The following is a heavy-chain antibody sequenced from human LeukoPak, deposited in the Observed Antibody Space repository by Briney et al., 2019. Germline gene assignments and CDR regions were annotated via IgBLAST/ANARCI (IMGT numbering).Heavy chain of an antibody. CDR3: ARDYSSSSGWFDP. D-gene: IGHD6-13*01. J-gene: IGHJ5*02. Sequence: GASVKVYCKASGYTFTSYAMHWVRQAPGQRLEWMGWINAGNGNTKYSQKFQGRVTITRDTSASTAYIELSSLRSEDTGVYYCARDYSSSSGWFDPWGQGTLVTVPS. CDR1: GYTFTSYA. CDR2: INAGNGNT. V-gene: IGHV1-3*01.